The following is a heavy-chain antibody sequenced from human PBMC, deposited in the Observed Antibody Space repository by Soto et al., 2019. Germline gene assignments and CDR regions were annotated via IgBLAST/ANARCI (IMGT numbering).Heavy chain of an antibody. CDR1: GGTFSSYA. D-gene: IGHD2-2*01. Sequence: SVKVSCKASGGTFSSYAISWVRQAPGQGLEWMGGIIPIFGTANYAQKFQGRVTITADKSTSTAYMELSSLRSEDTAVYYCARISIVVVPAAIRVYGKDVWGQGTTVTVSS. J-gene: IGHJ6*02. CDR3: ARISIVVVPAAIRVYGKDV. CDR2: IIPIFGTA. V-gene: IGHV1-69*06.